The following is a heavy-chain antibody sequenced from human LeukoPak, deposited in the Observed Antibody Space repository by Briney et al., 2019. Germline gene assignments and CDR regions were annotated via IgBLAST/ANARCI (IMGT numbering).Heavy chain of an antibody. CDR3: ARHMGTYTSSWYPYFDY. D-gene: IGHD6-13*01. V-gene: IGHV4-61*05. CDR1: GGSISSSSYY. Sequence: SETLSLTCTVSGGSISSSSYYWGWIRQPPGKGLEWIGCIYHTGSTNYNPSLKSRVTISIDTSKNQFSLKLTSVTAADTAVYYCARHMGTYTSSWYPYFDYWGQGTLVTVSS. J-gene: IGHJ4*02. CDR2: IYHTGST.